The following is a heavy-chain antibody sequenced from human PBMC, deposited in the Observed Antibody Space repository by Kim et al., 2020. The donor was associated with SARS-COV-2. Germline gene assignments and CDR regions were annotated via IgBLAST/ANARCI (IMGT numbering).Heavy chain of an antibody. Sequence: GGSLRLSCAASGFTFDDYAIHWVRQAPGKGLEWVSLISGNGGNTYYADSVKGRFTISRDNSKNSLYLQMNSLKTEDTALYYCAKDITLGIAVAGTARDHWGQGTLVTVS. CDR2: ISGNGGNT. D-gene: IGHD6-19*01. V-gene: IGHV3-43*02. J-gene: IGHJ4*02. CDR1: GFTFDDYA. CDR3: AKDITLGIAVAGTARDH.